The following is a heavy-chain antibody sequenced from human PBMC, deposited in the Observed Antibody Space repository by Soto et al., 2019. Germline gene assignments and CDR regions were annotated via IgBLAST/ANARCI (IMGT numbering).Heavy chain of an antibody. CDR2: ISSSSSYI. CDR3: ARDPRLGTVAFEI. D-gene: IGHD3-16*01. CDR1: GFTFSSYS. Sequence: GGSLRLSCAASGFTFSSYSMNWVRQAPGKGLEWVSSISSSSSYIYYADSVKGRFTISRDNAKNSLYLQMNSLRAEDTAVYYCARDPRLGTVAFEIWGQGTMVTVSS. J-gene: IGHJ3*02. V-gene: IGHV3-21*01.